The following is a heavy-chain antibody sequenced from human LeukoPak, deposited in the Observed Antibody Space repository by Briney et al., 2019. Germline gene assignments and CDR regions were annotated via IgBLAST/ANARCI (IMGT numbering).Heavy chain of an antibody. Sequence: SETLSLTCTVSGASLNSGGYYWNWIRQPPGKEPEWIGYIYYSGSTNYNCSLKSRVTISVDTSKNQFSLKLTSVTAADTAVYYCAREGWDLWGRGTLVTVSS. J-gene: IGHJ2*01. CDR1: GASLNSGGYY. D-gene: IGHD2-15*01. V-gene: IGHV4-61*08. CDR3: AREGWDL. CDR2: IYYSGST.